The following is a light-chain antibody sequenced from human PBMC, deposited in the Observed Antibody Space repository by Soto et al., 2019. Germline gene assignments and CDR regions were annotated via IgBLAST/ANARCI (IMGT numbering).Light chain of an antibody. CDR1: SSNIENNY. J-gene: IGLJ1*01. V-gene: IGLV1-51*02. CDR3: ATWDSSLSGGV. CDR2: EDN. Sequence: QSVLTQPPSVSAAPGQRVTISCSGSSSNIENNYVSWYRQLPGTAPNLLIYEDNKRPSGIPDRFSGSKSVTSATLGITGLETGDEADYYCATWDSSLSGGVFGTGTKLTVL.